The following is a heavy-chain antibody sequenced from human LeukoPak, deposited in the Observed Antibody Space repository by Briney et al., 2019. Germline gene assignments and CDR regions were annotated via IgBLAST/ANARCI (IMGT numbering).Heavy chain of an antibody. CDR3: ASLSIGPRPYYYYYMDV. CDR2: IYYSGST. CDR1: GGSISGYY. Sequence: SETLSLTCTVSGGSISGYYWSWIRQPPGKGLEWIGYIYYSGSTNYNPSLKSRVTISVDTSKNQFSLKLSSVTAADTAVYYCASLSIGPRPYYYYYMDVWGKGTTVTVSS. V-gene: IGHV4-59*08. J-gene: IGHJ6*03. D-gene: IGHD2-21*01.